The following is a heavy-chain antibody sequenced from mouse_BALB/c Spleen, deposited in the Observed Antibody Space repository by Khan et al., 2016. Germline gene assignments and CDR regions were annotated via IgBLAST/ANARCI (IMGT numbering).Heavy chain of an antibody. CDR2: IRSKSNNYAT. D-gene: IGHD1-1*01. CDR1: GFTFSNYW. Sequence: EVQLQESGGGLVQPGGSMKLSCVASGFTFSNYWMNWVRQSPEQGLEWVAEIRSKSNNYATHYAESVKGRFTISRDDSKSSVYLQTNNLRAEDTGIYYCTRGYCSSYWYFDVWGAGSTVTVSS. CDR3: TRGYCSSYWYFDV. V-gene: IGHV6-6*02. J-gene: IGHJ1*01.